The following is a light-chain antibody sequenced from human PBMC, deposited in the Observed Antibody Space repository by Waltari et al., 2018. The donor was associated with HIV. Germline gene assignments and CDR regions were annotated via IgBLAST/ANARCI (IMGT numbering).Light chain of an antibody. CDR3: SSYTTSSAHYV. Sequence: QSPLTQPASVSGSPGQSFTISCTGTSSDVGRYNSVSCYQEHPGKAPKLMIYDVSNRPSGVSNRFSGSKSGNTASLTISGLQAEDEADYYCSSYTTSSAHYVFGTGTKVTVL. V-gene: IGLV2-14*01. CDR2: DVS. J-gene: IGLJ1*01. CDR1: SSDVGRYNS.